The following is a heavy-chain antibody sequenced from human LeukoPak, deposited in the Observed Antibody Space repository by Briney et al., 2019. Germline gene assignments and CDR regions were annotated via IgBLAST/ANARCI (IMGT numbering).Heavy chain of an antibody. CDR1: GYTITSYD. V-gene: IGHV1-8*01. D-gene: IGHD3-22*01. CDR2: MNPNSGNT. Sequence: ASVKVSCKASGYTITSYDINWVRQATGQGLEWMGWMNPNSGNTGYAQKFQGRVTMTRNTSISTASMELSSLRSEDTAVYYCARGGDHYYDSSGYPIDYWGQGTLVTVSS. J-gene: IGHJ4*02. CDR3: ARGGDHYYDSSGYPIDY.